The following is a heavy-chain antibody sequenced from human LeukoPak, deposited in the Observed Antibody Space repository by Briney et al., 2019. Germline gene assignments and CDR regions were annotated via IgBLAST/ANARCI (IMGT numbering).Heavy chain of an antibody. Sequence: GASVKVSCKASGYTFTSYYIHLVRQAPGQGLEWMGGIIPIFGTANYAQKFQGRVTITADKSTSTAYMELSSLRSEDTAVYYCARAPEFNPGYSSGWYGWFDPWGQGTLVTVSS. CDR1: GYTFTSYY. J-gene: IGHJ5*02. V-gene: IGHV1-69*06. CDR3: ARAPEFNPGYSSGWYGWFDP. D-gene: IGHD6-19*01. CDR2: IIPIFGTA.